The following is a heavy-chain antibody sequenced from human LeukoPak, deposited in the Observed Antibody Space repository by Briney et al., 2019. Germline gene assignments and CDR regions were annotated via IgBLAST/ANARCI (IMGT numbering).Heavy chain of an antibody. J-gene: IGHJ4*02. V-gene: IGHV3-21*01. CDR3: ARAAGGYNYGPFDY. CDR2: ISTSSSYI. Sequence: GSLRLSCAASGFAFSSYSTNWVRQAPGKGLEWVSSISTSSSYIYYADSVKGRFTISRDNVNNSLYLQMHSLRAEDTAVYYCARAAGGYNYGPFDYWGQGTLVTVSS. D-gene: IGHD5-18*01. CDR1: GFAFSSYS.